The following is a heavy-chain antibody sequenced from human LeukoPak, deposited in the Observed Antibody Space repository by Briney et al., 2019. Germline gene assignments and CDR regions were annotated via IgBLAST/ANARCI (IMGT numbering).Heavy chain of an antibody. D-gene: IGHD2-15*01. J-gene: IGHJ2*01. Sequence: SETLSLTCAVCGGPFSGYYWTWIRQPPGKGLERVGQINHSGDTNYNPSLKSRATTSVDTSTNQFSLKLTSLAAADTAVYYCARGRDCSGGSCFSWYFDLWGRGTLVTVSS. CDR2: INHSGDT. CDR1: GGPFSGYY. V-gene: IGHV4-34*01. CDR3: ARGRDCSGGSCFSWYFDL.